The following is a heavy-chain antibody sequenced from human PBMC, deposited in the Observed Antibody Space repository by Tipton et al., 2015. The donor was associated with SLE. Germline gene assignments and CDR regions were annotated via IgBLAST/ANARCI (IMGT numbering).Heavy chain of an antibody. CDR1: GYTFTRYG. J-gene: IGHJ5*02. CDR3: AGDRGYSWRFLGS. CDR2: ISAYNGNT. D-gene: IGHD1-26*01. Sequence: QLVQSGAEVEKPGASVQVSCKASGYTFTRYGISWVRPAPGQGLEWMGWISAYNGNTNYAQKLQGRVTMTPDKSTSTAYMGLRSLRSDDTAVYYCAGDRGYSWRFLGSWGQGTLVTVSP. V-gene: IGHV1-18*01.